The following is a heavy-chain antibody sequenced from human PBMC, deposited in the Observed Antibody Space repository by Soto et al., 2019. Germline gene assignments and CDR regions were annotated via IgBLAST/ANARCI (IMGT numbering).Heavy chain of an antibody. J-gene: IGHJ5*02. CDR2: INVGKGNT. Sequence: ASVKVSCKASGYSFTPYSMQWVRQAPGQRLEWMGWINVGKGNTEYSRKFQGRLTVTRDTSASTVYMELSNLRSEDTAVYYCVRDGVALSKNPYNWFDLWGEGTLVTVSS. CDR1: GYSFTPYS. CDR3: VRDGVALSKNPYNWFDL. V-gene: IGHV1-3*01. D-gene: IGHD3-3*02.